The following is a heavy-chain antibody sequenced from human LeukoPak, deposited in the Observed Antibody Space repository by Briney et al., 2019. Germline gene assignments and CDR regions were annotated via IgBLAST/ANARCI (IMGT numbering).Heavy chain of an antibody. CDR1: GGSISSYY. CDR2: IYTSGST. V-gene: IGHV4-4*07. J-gene: IGHJ6*03. Sequence: SETLSLTCTVSGGSISSYYWSWIRQPAGKGLEWIGRIYTSGSTNYNPSLKSRVTMSVDTSKNQFSLKLRSVTAADTAVYYCARGEYSSGWYKYYMDVWGKGTTVTVSS. D-gene: IGHD6-19*01. CDR3: ARGEYSSGWYKYYMDV.